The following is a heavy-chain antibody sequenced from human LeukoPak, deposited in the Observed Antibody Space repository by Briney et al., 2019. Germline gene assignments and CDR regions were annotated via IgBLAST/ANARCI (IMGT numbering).Heavy chain of an antibody. V-gene: IGHV1-18*01. J-gene: IGHJ5*02. CDR1: GYTFTSYD. CDR3: ARESDGYCSSTSCYTNWFDP. Sequence: ASVKVSCKASGYTFTSYDINWVRQASGQGLEWMGWMSPYSGKTGSAQKLQGRVTMTTDTSTSTAYMELRSLRSDDTAVYYCARESDGYCSSTSCYTNWFDPWGQGTLVTVSS. D-gene: IGHD2-2*02. CDR2: MSPYSGKT.